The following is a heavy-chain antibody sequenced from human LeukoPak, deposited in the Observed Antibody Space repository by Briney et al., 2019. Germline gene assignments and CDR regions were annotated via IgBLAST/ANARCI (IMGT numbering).Heavy chain of an antibody. V-gene: IGHV3-53*01. J-gene: IGHJ6*02. CDR3: ARDSAVTTFCYYGMDV. CDR2: ICSGSST. D-gene: IGHD4-11*01. Sequence: GGSLRLSCAASGFTVSSNYMSWVRQAPGKGLEWVSVICSGSSTYYADSVRGRFTISRDNSKNTLYLQMNSLRAEDTAVYYCARDSAVTTFCYYGMDVWGQGTTVTVSS. CDR1: GFTVSSNY.